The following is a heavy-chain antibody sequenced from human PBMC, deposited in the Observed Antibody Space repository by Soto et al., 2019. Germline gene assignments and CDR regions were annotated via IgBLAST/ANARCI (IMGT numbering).Heavy chain of an antibody. V-gene: IGHV3-15*07. D-gene: IGHD3-10*01. J-gene: IGHJ4*01. CDR3: TGLWFGEIYNY. CDR2: IKNKNDGGTT. Sequence: EVELVESGGGLLKPGGSLTLSCAASGFSFKNAWMNWVRQAPGKGLEWVGRIKNKNDGGTTDYAAFVKGRFTISRDASENTLYLHMNGLKTEDTGVYFCTGLWFGEIYNYWGQGSLVTVSS. CDR1: GFSFKNAW.